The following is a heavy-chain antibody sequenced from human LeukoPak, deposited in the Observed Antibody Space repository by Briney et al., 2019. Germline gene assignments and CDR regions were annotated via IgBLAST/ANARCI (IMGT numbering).Heavy chain of an antibody. J-gene: IGHJ4*02. Sequence: TGGSLRLSCVASGFTFSSYGMHWVRQAPGKGLEWVAFISYDGSNENIADSVKGRFIISRDNSKNTLYLLMNSLRAEDTAVYYCAKGPAPRLGEFSYHALVDYWGQGTLVTVSS. V-gene: IGHV3-30*18. CDR2: ISYDGSNE. D-gene: IGHD3-16*02. CDR1: GFTFSSYG. CDR3: AKGPAPRLGEFSYHALVDY.